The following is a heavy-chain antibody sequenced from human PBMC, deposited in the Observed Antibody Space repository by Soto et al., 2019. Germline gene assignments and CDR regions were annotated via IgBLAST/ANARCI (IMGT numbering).Heavy chain of an antibody. Sequence: ASVKVSCKASGYTFTSYDINWVRQATGLGLEWMGWMNPNNGNTEYAQNFQGRVTITRDTSISTAYMELSSLRSEDTAVYYCARGPYDYIWGSYRYIDAFDIWGQGTMVTVSS. D-gene: IGHD3-16*02. V-gene: IGHV1-8*01. CDR3: ARGPYDYIWGSYRYIDAFDI. J-gene: IGHJ3*02. CDR1: GYTFTSYD. CDR2: MNPNNGNT.